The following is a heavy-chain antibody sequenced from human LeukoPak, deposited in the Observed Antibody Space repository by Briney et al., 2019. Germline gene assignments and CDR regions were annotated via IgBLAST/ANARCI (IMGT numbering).Heavy chain of an antibody. D-gene: IGHD3-10*01. CDR3: ARGGLVRGSINSFIAFDV. CDR2: ISHTGST. J-gene: IGHJ3*01. V-gene: IGHV4-39*01. Sequence: SETLSLTCTVSGGSISSSNYYWGWIRQSPGMGLDWIGSISHTGSTYHNSSLKSRVTISVDTSKNQFSLQLNSVTPEDTALYYCARGGLVRGSINSFIAFDVWGQGIMVTVSS. CDR1: GGSISSSNYY.